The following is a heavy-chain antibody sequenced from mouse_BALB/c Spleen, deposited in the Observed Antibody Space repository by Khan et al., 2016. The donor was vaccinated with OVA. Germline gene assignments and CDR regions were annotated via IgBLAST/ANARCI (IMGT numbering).Heavy chain of an antibody. Sequence: VQLKESGPSLVKPSQSLSLTCTVTGYSITSEYAWNWIRQFPGNKLEWMGYINYSGNTRFNPSLKSRASITRDTSKNQFFLQLNSVTTEDTATYYCARKDYYDYDPFPYWGQGNLVTGSA. CDR3: ARKDYYDYDPFPY. V-gene: IGHV3-2*02. D-gene: IGHD2-4*01. CDR2: INYSGNT. CDR1: GYSITSEYA. J-gene: IGHJ3*01.